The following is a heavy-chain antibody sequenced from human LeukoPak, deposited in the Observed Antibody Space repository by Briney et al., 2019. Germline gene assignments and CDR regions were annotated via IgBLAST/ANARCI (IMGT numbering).Heavy chain of an antibody. CDR3: ARQRSDLTGIAVFDY. CDR1: GDSISSYY. Sequence: SETLSLTCTVSGDSISSYYWSWIRQPPGKGLEWIGYIYYSGSTNYNPSLKSRVTISVDTSKNQFSLKLSSVTAADTAVYYCARQRSDLTGIAVFDYWGQGTLVTVST. D-gene: IGHD6-19*01. CDR2: IYYSGST. V-gene: IGHV4-59*08. J-gene: IGHJ4*02.